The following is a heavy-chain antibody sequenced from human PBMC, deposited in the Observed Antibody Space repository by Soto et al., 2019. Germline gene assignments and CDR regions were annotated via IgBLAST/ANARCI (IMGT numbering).Heavy chain of an antibody. CDR3: ARSAWFGELSNAYYFDY. V-gene: IGHV4-31*03. CDR1: GGSISSGGYY. D-gene: IGHD3-10*01. Sequence: PSETLSLTCTVSGGSISSGGYYWSWIRQHPGKGLEWIGYIYYSGGTYYNPSLKSRVTISVDTSKNQFSLKLSSVTAADTAVYYCARSAWFGELSNAYYFDYWGQGTLVTVSS. J-gene: IGHJ4*02. CDR2: IYYSGGT.